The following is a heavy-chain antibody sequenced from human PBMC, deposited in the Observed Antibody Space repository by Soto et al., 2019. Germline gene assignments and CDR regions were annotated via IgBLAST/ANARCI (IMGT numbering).Heavy chain of an antibody. D-gene: IGHD6-13*01. Sequence: EVQLVESGGGLVKPGGSLRLSCAASGFTFSSYSMNWVRQAPGKGLEWVSSISSSSSYIYYADSVQGRFTISRDNAKNSRYLQMNSLRAEDTAVYYCARDPSRIAADQHYYGMDVWGQGTTVTVSS. V-gene: IGHV3-21*01. CDR2: ISSSSSYI. CDR1: GFTFSSYS. J-gene: IGHJ6*02. CDR3: ARDPSRIAADQHYYGMDV.